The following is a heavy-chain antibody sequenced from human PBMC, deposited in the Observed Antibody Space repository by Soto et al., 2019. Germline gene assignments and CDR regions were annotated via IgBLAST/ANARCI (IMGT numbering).Heavy chain of an antibody. CDR2: MLYSGST. J-gene: IGHJ6*02. CDR3: ARRKKLWTNGSGYYYYGMDV. Sequence: SSETLSLTCNVSGYSVSSSDYYWAWIRQPPGKGLEWIGSMLYSGSTYYNPSLKSRVTISVDTSKNQFSLKLSSVTAADTAVYYCARRKKLWTNGSGYYYYGMDVWGQGTTVTVSS. V-gene: IGHV4-39*01. D-gene: IGHD5-18*01. CDR1: GYSVSSSDYY.